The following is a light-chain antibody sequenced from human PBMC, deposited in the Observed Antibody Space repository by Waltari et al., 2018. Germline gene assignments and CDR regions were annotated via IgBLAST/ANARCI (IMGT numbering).Light chain of an antibody. J-gene: IGLJ3*02. CDR1: SRDVGNYLY. V-gene: IGLV2-11*01. Sequence: QSALAQPPSVSGSPGESVTISSTGTSRDVGNYLYVSWYQQHPGKAPKLMTFDITKRPAGVPDRFSASKSGNTAFLTISGLQAEDEAEYYCCSYAGSYTLVFGGGTKLTVL. CDR2: DIT. CDR3: CSYAGSYTLV.